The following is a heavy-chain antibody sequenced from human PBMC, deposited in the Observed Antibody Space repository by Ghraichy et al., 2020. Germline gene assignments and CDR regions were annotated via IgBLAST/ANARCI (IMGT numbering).Heavy chain of an antibody. V-gene: IGHV3-23*01. Sequence: GGSLRLSCTASGFPFSTSVMSWARQAPGKGLEWVSTITNSGDSTFYADSVKGRFTISRDNSKNTLFLQMSSLRAEDTAVYYCMRGGWGANWGQGTLGTVSA. J-gene: IGHJ4*02. CDR3: MRGGWGAN. D-gene: IGHD3-16*01. CDR1: GFPFSTSV. CDR2: ITNSGDST.